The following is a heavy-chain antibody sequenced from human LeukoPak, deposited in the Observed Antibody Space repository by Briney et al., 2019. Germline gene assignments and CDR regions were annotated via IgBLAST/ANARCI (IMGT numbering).Heavy chain of an antibody. CDR1: GGTFSSYA. CDR3: ARGSGYSYRFDY. V-gene: IGHV1-69*13. Sequence: SVKVSCKASGGTFSSYAISWVRQDPGQGLEWMGAIIPIFGTATYAQKFQGRVTITADESTSTAYMELSSLRSEDTAVYYCARGSGYSYRFDYWGQGTLVTVSS. D-gene: IGHD5-18*01. J-gene: IGHJ4*02. CDR2: IIPIFGTA.